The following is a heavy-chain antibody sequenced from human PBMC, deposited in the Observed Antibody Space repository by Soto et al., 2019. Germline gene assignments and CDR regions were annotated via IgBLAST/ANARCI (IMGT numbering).Heavy chain of an antibody. J-gene: IGHJ5*01. V-gene: IGHV3-9*01. Sequence: EVHLVESGGGLRQPGTSLRLSCAASGFTFGDYAMHWVRQAPGKGLEWVSGISWNSHTLGYADSVRGRFTISRDSAKNSLYLQMSSLGPEDTALYYCVKGRELLVNWLDSWGQGTLVTVSS. CDR1: GFTFGDYA. D-gene: IGHD1-26*01. CDR2: ISWNSHTL. CDR3: VKGRELLVNWLDS.